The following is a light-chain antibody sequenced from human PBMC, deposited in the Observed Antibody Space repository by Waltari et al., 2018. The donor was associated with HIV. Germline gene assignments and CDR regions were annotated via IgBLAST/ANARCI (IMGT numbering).Light chain of an antibody. V-gene: IGLV8-61*01. CDR1: SGSVSTSYY. J-gene: IGLJ3*02. CDR3: VLYMGGGIWV. Sequence: QTVVTQEPSFSVSPGGTVTLTCGLSSGSVSTSYYPSWYQQTPGQAPRTLIYSTNTRSSGVPDRCSGSILGNKAALTITGAQADDESDYYCVLYMGGGIWVFGGGTKVTVL. CDR2: STN.